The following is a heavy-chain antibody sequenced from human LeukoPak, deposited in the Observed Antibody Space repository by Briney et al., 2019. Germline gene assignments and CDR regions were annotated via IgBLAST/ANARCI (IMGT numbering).Heavy chain of an antibody. V-gene: IGHV3-74*01. J-gene: IGHJ4*02. Sequence: PGGSLRLSCAASGFTFSSYWMHWVRQAPGKGLVWVSRINSGGSSTYYADSVKGRFTISRDNSKSTLYIQMNSLRAEDTAVYYCALLEVAAAYPRWGQGTLVTVSS. CDR2: INSGGSST. D-gene: IGHD6-13*01. CDR1: GFTFSSYW. CDR3: ALLEVAAAYPR.